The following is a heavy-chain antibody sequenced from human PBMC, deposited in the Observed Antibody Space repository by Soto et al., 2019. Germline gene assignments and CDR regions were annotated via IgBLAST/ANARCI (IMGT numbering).Heavy chain of an antibody. CDR1: GGTFSTSA. CDR2: IIPIFDTT. J-gene: IGHJ4*02. Sequence: QVQLVQSGAEVKKPGSSVKVSCKASGGTFSTSAISWVRQAPGQGLEWMGGIIPIFDTTYYAQKFQGRVTISADESTRTAYMELSSLRSEDTAVYYCARAGDYGDHLFAYWGQGTLVTVSS. D-gene: IGHD4-17*01. CDR3: ARAGDYGDHLFAY. V-gene: IGHV1-69*01.